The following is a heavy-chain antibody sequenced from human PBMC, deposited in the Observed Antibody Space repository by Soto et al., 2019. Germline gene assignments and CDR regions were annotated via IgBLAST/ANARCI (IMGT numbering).Heavy chain of an antibody. V-gene: IGHV3-23*01. CDR1: GFTFSSYA. J-gene: IGHJ6*02. D-gene: IGHD3-10*01. CDR3: ARDLTMVRLPYYYSGMDV. CDR2: ISSSGGNT. Sequence: PGGSLRLSCAASGFTFSSYAMSWVRQAPGKGLVWVSGISSSGGNTYYADSVKGRFTISRDNAKNTLYLQMNSLRAEDTAVYYCARDLTMVRLPYYYSGMDVWGQGTTVTVSS.